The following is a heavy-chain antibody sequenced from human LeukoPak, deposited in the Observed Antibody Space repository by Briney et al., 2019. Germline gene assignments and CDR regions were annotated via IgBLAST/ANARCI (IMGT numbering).Heavy chain of an antibody. J-gene: IGHJ4*02. CDR1: GITLSNYG. CDR3: AKDVGYCSSTSCDPGHYFDY. CDR2: ISDRGGST. D-gene: IGHD2-2*01. Sequence: LAGGSLRLSCVVSGITLSNYGMSWVRQAPGKGLEWVAGISDRGGSTNYADSVKGRFTISRDNPKNTLYLQMNSLRSEDTAVYYCAKDVGYCSSTSCDPGHYFDYWGQGTLVTVSS. V-gene: IGHV3-23*01.